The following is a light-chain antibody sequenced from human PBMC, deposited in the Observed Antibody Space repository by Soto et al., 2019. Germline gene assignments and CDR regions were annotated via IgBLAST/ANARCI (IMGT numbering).Light chain of an antibody. CDR3: QQYNNWPPL. CDR2: GAS. CDR1: QSVSSN. V-gene: IGKV3-15*01. J-gene: IGKJ1*01. Sequence: EIVMTQSPATLSVSPGERAPLSCRASQSVSSNLAWYQQKPGQAPRLLIYGASTRATGIPARFSGSGSGTEFTLTISSLQSEDFAVYYCQQYNNWPPLFGQGTKVDIK.